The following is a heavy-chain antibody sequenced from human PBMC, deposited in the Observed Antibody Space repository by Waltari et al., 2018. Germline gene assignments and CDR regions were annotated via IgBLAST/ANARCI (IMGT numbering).Heavy chain of an antibody. CDR2: IKLSSGET. CDR3: ARCGLYGTSWSTLDS. J-gene: IGHJ4*02. Sequence: QVQLVQSGAEVKKPGASVKVSCKASRYTFTGYCMHWVRQAPGQGLEWGGSIKLSSGETEYAQKYQGRVTMTRDTSINTAYMELSRLKSDDTAMFYCARCGLYGTSWSTLDSWGQGTLVTVSS. CDR1: RYTFTGYC. D-gene: IGHD6-13*01. V-gene: IGHV1-2*02.